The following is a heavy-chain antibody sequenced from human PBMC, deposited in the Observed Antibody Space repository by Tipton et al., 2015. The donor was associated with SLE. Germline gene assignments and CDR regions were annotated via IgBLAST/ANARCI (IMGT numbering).Heavy chain of an antibody. D-gene: IGHD4-17*01. CDR2: INHSGST. V-gene: IGHV4-34*01. CDR1: GGSLRGYY. J-gene: IGHJ4*02. CDR3: ARGLYGDEPGY. Sequence: GLVKPSETPSLTCAVYGGSLRGYYCRWVRPPPGKGVGWVGEINHSGSTNYNPSLKSRVTISVDTSKNQFSLKLASLTAADTAVHYCARGLYGDEPGYWGQGTLVTVSS.